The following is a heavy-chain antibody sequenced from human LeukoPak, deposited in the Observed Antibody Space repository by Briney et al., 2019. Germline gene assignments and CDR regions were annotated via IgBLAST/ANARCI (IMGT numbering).Heavy chain of an antibody. CDR2: ISTDGGNK. J-gene: IGHJ4*02. CDR3: AKDSSTSWFGGDSK. D-gene: IGHD3-10*01. CDR1: GFTFSNYG. V-gene: IGHV3-30*18. Sequence: PGGSLRLSCAASGFTFSNYGLHWVRQAPGKGLEWVALISTDGGNKNYADSVKGRFTISRDNSENMLYLQMNSLRAEDTAVYYCAKDSSTSWFGGDSKWGQGTLVTVSS.